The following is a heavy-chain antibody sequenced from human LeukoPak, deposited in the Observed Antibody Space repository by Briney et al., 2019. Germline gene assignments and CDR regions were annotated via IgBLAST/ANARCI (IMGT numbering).Heavy chain of an antibody. D-gene: IGHD3-3*02. Sequence: ASVKVSCTASGYTFTSYYMHWVRQAPGQGLEWMGIINPSGGSTSYAQKFQGRVTMTRDTSTSTVYMELSSLRSEDTAVYYCARMGGRLSRDYYYYMDVWGKGTTVTVSS. CDR3: ARMGGRLSRDYYYYMDV. CDR1: GYTFTSYY. V-gene: IGHV1-46*01. J-gene: IGHJ6*03. CDR2: INPSGGST.